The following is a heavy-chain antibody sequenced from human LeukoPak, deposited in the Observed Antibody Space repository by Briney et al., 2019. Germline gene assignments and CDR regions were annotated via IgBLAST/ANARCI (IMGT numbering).Heavy chain of an antibody. CDR3: ARLRSGGYFEY. CDR2: VYDSGSY. J-gene: IGHJ4*02. CDR1: GGSVSSCGYY. D-gene: IGHD4-17*01. V-gene: IGHV4-61*08. Sequence: SETLSLTCTVSGGSVSSCGYYWIWIRQPPGKELDWIGYVYDSGSYKYNPSLNSRITISIDTTKNQFSLKLNSVTAADTAVYYCARLRSGGYFEYWGQGTLVTVSS.